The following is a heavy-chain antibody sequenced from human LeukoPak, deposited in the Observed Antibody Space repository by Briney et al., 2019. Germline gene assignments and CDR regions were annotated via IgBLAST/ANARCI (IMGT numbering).Heavy chain of an antibody. CDR3: AELGVTMIGGV. V-gene: IGHV3-21*01. D-gene: IGHD3-10*02. CDR2: ITSSGAYI. J-gene: IGHJ6*04. CDR1: GFTFNNYN. Sequence: GGSLRLSCAASGFTFNNYNMNWVRQAPGKALEWVSSITSSGAYIFYADSVKGRFTISRDNAKHSLYLQMNSLRAEDTAVYYCAELGVTMIGGVWGKGTTVTISS.